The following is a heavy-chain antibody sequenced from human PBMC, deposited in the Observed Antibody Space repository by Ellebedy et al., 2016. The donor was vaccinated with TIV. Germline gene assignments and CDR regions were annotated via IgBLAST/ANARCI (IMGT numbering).Heavy chain of an antibody. D-gene: IGHD6-19*01. V-gene: IGHV1-69*04. CDR2: FIPIIGTA. Sequence: SVKVSXXASGGTFNSYVISWVRQAPGQGLEWMGRFIPIIGTANYAQKFQGRVTITADKSTTTAYMDLSSLRSEDTAVYYCARVTQWQGFDPWGQGTLVTVSS. J-gene: IGHJ5*02. CDR1: GGTFNSYV. CDR3: ARVTQWQGFDP.